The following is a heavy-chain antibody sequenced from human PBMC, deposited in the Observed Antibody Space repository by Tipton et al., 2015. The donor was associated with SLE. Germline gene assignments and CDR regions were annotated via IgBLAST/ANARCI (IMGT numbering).Heavy chain of an antibody. J-gene: IGHJ4*02. CDR2: ISTYNGAT. CDR1: GYPFTSYG. Sequence: QSGAEVKQPGASVKVSCKASGYPFTSYGITWVRQAPGQGLEWMGWISTYNGATDYAHNFRGRVTMTRDTSTTTAYMELRSLRSDDTAVYYCARVQSQGIFGVVYYLDYWGQGTLVTVSS. CDR3: ARVQSQGIFGVVYYLDY. V-gene: IGHV1-18*01. D-gene: IGHD3-3*01.